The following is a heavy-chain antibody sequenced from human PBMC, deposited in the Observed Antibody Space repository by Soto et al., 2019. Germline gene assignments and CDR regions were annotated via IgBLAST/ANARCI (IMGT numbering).Heavy chain of an antibody. D-gene: IGHD3-3*01. J-gene: IGHJ4*02. Sequence: GGSLRLSCAASGFTFNRHWMHWVRQAPGKGLVWVSRINTDGSNTTYADPVKGRFAISRDNAKNTLYLQMNSLRAEDTAVYYCARSGYDFWSGYFHYYFDSWGQGTLVTVSS. CDR3: ARSGYDFWSGYFHYYFDS. CDR1: GFTFNRHW. V-gene: IGHV3-74*03. CDR2: INTDGSNT.